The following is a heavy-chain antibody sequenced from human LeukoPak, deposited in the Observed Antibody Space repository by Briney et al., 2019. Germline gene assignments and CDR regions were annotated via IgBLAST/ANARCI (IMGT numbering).Heavy chain of an antibody. Sequence: SETLSLTCTVSGGSISSGSYYWSWIRQPAGKGLEWIGRIYTSGSTNYNPSLKSRVTISVDTSKNQFSLKLSSVTAADTAVYYCASHSSSWGYYFDYWGQGTLVTVSS. CDR2: IYTSGST. CDR1: GGSISSGSYY. CDR3: ASHSSSWGYYFDY. D-gene: IGHD6-13*01. J-gene: IGHJ4*02. V-gene: IGHV4-61*02.